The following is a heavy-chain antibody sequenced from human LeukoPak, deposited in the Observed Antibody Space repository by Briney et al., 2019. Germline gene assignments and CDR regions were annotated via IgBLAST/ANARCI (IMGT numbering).Heavy chain of an antibody. D-gene: IGHD3-3*01. CDR3: ARSREGFLEWLYET. J-gene: IGHJ5*02. CDR2: IYYSGST. Sequence: TSETLSLTCTVSGGSISSTTYYWGWVRQPPGKGLEWIGSIYYSGSTFHNPSLKSRVTTSVDTSKNQFSLKLSSVTAADTAVYYCARSREGFLEWLYETWGQGTLVTVSS. V-gene: IGHV4-39*07. CDR1: GGSISSTTYY.